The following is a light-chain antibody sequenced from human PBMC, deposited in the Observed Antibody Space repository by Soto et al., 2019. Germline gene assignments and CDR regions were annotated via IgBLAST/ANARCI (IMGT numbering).Light chain of an antibody. CDR1: QTISSW. V-gene: IGKV1-5*03. CDR3: QQYGGSPPIT. CDR2: KAS. J-gene: IGKJ5*01. Sequence: DIQMTQSPSTLSGSVGDRVTITCRVSQTISSWLAWYQQKPGKAPKLLIYKASTLKSGVPSRFSGSGSGTEFTLTISRVDPEDFAVYYCQQYGGSPPITFGQGTRLEIK.